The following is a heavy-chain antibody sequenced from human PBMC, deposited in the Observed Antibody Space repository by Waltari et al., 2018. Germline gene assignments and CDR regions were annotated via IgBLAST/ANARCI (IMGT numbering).Heavy chain of an antibody. CDR1: GFTYSNYW. D-gene: IGHD6-6*01. J-gene: IGHJ4*02. Sequence: EVQLVESGGGQVQPGGSLRLSCAASGFTYSNYWMPWDRQAPGKGLEWVTNIKQDGSVKYYVDSVKGRFTISRDNAKNSLYLQMNSLRADDTAVYFCARIGYSSSSFDYWGQGTLVTVSS. CDR2: IKQDGSVK. V-gene: IGHV3-7*01. CDR3: ARIGYSSSSFDY.